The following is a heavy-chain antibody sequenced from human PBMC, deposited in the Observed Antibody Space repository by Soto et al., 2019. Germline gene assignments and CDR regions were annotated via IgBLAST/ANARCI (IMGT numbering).Heavy chain of an antibody. CDR1: GFTFSSYA. CDR3: AKAPVLRYFDWYMNWFDP. CDR2: ISGSGGST. D-gene: IGHD3-9*01. J-gene: IGHJ5*02. Sequence: GGSLRLSCAASGFTFSSYAVSWVRQAPGKGLEWVSAISGSGGSTYYADSVKGRFTISRDNSKNTLYLQMNSLRAEDTAVYYCAKAPVLRYFDWYMNWFDPWGQGTLVTVSS. V-gene: IGHV3-23*01.